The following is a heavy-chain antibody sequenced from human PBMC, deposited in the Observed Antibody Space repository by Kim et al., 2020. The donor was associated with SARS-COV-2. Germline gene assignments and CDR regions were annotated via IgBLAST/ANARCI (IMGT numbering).Heavy chain of an antibody. CDR2: GSEK. J-gene: IGHJ4*02. CDR3: AGGRNFAY. V-gene: IGHV3-7*01. Sequence: GSEKYNVEPVKGRFTISRDNTKNSVYLQMNSLRVEDTAVYYCAGGRNFAYWGQGTLVTVSS.